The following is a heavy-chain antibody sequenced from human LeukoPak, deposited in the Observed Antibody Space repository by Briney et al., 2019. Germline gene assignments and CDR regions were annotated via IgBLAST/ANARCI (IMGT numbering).Heavy chain of an antibody. CDR3: ARGGVDIVATMDV. J-gene: IGHJ6*04. CDR2: IIPIFGTA. V-gene: IGHV1-69*06. CDR1: GYTFTSYD. D-gene: IGHD5-12*01. Sequence: SVKVSCKASGYTFTSYDINWARQATGQGLEWMGGIIPIFGTANYAQKFQGRVTITADKSTSTAYMELSSLRSEDTAVYYCARGGVDIVATMDVWGKGTTVTVSS.